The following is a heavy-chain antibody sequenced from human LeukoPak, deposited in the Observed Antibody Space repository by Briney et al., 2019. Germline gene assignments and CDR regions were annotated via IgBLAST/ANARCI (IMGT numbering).Heavy chain of an antibody. V-gene: IGHV3-15*01. Sequence: PGGSLRLSCAASVTFSNAWMNWVRQAPGKGLEWVGHFKIKADGGTTDYAAPVKDRFTISRDDSQNTLYLQMNSLKTEDTAGYYCPAYTALRGGGEFDYWGQGTLVTVSS. CDR3: PAYTALRGGGEFDY. CDR2: FKIKADGGTT. J-gene: IGHJ4*02. D-gene: IGHD3-16*01. CDR1: VTFSNAW.